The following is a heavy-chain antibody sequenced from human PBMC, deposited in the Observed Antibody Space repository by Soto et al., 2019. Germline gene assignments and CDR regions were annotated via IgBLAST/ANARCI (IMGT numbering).Heavy chain of an antibody. Sequence: PSETLSLTCAVSGGSISSGGYSWSWIRQPPGKGLEWMGYIYYSGTTTNYNPSLKSRVTLSEDTSKNQFSLKLSSVTAADTAVYYCARLGGSYAVPHFDYWGQGTLVTVSS. V-gene: IGHV4-61*08. CDR2: IYYSGTTT. CDR1: GGSISSGGYS. CDR3: ARLGGSYAVPHFDY. D-gene: IGHD1-26*01. J-gene: IGHJ4*02.